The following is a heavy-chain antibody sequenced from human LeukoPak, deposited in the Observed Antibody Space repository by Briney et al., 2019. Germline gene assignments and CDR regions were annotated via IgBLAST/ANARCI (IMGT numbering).Heavy chain of an antibody. D-gene: IGHD3-16*01. CDR1: GFTFSAYT. J-gene: IGHJ5*02. CDR2: VSSNSAYI. V-gene: IGHV3-21*06. Sequence: GGSLRLSCAASGFTFSAYTMNWVRQAPGKGLEWVSAVSSNSAYIYYADPLRGRFTISRDNAKSLLYLQINSLRADDTAVYYCAREGGRRRASNFDWFDPWGQGTLVTVSS. CDR3: AREGGRRRASNFDWFDP.